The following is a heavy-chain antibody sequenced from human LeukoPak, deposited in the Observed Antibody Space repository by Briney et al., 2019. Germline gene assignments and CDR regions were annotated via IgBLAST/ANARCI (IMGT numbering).Heavy chain of an antibody. D-gene: IGHD2-2*01. CDR3: ARRGRYCSSTSCPNWFDP. J-gene: IGHJ5*02. CDR2: ISAYNGNT. Sequence: ASVKVSCKASGYTFTSYGISWVRQAPGQGLEWMGWISAYNGNTNYAQKLQGRVTMTTDTSTSTAYMELRSLRSDDTAVYYCARRGRYCSSTSCPNWFDPWGQGTLVTVSS. CDR1: GYTFTSYG. V-gene: IGHV1-18*01.